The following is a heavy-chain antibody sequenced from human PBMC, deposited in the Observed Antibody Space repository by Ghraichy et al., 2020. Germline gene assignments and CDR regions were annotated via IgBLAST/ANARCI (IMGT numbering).Heavy chain of an antibody. CDR1: GFTFSSYS. CDR3: ARHIGSGWYFDY. J-gene: IGHJ4*02. Sequence: GGSLRLSCAASGFTFSSYSMNWVRQAPGKGPEWVSYISTYSTTIYYADSVKGRFTISRDNAKNSLYLQMNGLRDEDTAVYYCARHIGSGWYFDYWGQGILVTVSS. D-gene: IGHD6-19*01. V-gene: IGHV3-48*02. CDR2: ISTYSTTI.